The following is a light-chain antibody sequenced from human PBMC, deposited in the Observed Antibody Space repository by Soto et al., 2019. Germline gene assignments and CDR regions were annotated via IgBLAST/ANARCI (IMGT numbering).Light chain of an antibody. CDR1: SSDVGGCNY. V-gene: IGLV2-14*01. Sequence: QSVLTQPASVSGSPGQSITISCTGTSSDVGGCNYVSWYQQHPGKAPKLMIYDDSNRPSGIPNRFSGSKSGTSASLAITGLQAEDEADYYCQSYDSSLSGYVFGTGTKVTVL. CDR2: DDS. CDR3: QSYDSSLSGYV. J-gene: IGLJ1*01.